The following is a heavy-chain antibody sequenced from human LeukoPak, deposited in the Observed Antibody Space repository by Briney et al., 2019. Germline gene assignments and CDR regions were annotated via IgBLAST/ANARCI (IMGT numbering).Heavy chain of an antibody. V-gene: IGHV1-18*01. J-gene: IGHJ3*02. D-gene: IGHD1-20*01. CDR1: GYTFTSYG. Sequence: ASVKVSCKASGYTFTSYGIRWVRQAPGQGLEWMGWISAYNGNTNHAQKLQGRVTMTTDTSTSTAYMELRSLRSDDTAVYYCARDQGYNWNDGAFDIWGQGTMVTVSS. CDR2: ISAYNGNT. CDR3: ARDQGYNWNDGAFDI.